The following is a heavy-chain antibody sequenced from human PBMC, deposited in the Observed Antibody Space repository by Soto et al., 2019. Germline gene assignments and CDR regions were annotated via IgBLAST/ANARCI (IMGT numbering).Heavy chain of an antibody. CDR1: GFTFSSYW. V-gene: IGHV3-74*01. J-gene: IGHJ6*02. CDR2: INSDGSST. D-gene: IGHD4-17*01. CDR3: ARVMTTVTTYSALDV. Sequence: EVQLVESGGGLVQPGGSLRLSCAASGFTFSSYWMHWVRQAPGKGLVWVSRINSDGSSTSYADSVKGRFTISRDNAKNTLYLQMNSLSAEDTAVYYCARVMTTVTTYSALDVWGQGTTVTVSS.